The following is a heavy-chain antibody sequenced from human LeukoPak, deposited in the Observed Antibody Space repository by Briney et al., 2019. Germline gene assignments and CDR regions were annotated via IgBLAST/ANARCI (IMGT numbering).Heavy chain of an antibody. CDR3: ARGGGGVSFPPYNWFDP. CDR2: ISSSGSTI. CDR1: GFTFSSYE. V-gene: IGHV3-48*03. J-gene: IGHJ5*02. D-gene: IGHD3-16*01. Sequence: GGSLRLSCAASGFTFSSYEMNWVRQAPGKGLEWVSYISSSGSTIYYADSVKGRFTISRDNAKNSLYLQMNSLRAEDTAVYYCARGGGGVSFPPYNWFDPWGQGTLVTVSS.